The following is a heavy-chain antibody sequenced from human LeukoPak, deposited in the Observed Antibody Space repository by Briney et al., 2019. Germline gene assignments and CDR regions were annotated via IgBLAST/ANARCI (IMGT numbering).Heavy chain of an antibody. D-gene: IGHD4-17*01. CDR2: NNKSGST. CDR3: ARAAGAASYYYYGMDV. Sequence: SQTRSPICAVYAGSFSGFYWSWIRQPPGNWLEWIGENNKSGSTNINPSLKSRVTISVDTSKNQFSLKLSSVTAADTAVYYCARAAGAASYYYYGMDVWGQGTTVTVSS. V-gene: IGHV4-34*01. J-gene: IGHJ6*02. CDR1: AGSFSGFY.